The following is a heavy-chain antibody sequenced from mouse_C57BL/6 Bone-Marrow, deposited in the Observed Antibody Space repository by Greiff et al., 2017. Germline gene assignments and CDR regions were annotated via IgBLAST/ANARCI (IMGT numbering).Heavy chain of an antibody. CDR2: FHPYNYDT. Sequence: QVQLKQSGAELVKPGASVEMSCEASGYTFTTYPIELMQQSHGKSLEWIGNFHPYNYDTTYNEKFKGKATLTVEKSSSTVYLELSRLTSGDSAVYYCARSCCGSSRYWYFDVWGTGTPVTVSS. V-gene: IGHV1-47*01. CDR1: GYTFTTYP. J-gene: IGHJ1*03. CDR3: ARSCCGSSRYWYFDV. D-gene: IGHD1-1*01.